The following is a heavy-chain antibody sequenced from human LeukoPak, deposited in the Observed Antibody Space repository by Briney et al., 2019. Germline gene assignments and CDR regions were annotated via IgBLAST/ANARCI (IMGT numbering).Heavy chain of an antibody. Sequence: GGSLRLSCAASGFPFSSYWMHWVRQAPGKGLSWVSRINSDGGHTSYADSVKGRFTISRDNAKNTLYLQMNSLRAEDTAVYYCARGDFYYYYYMDFWGKGTTVTVSS. J-gene: IGHJ6*03. CDR1: GFPFSSYW. CDR3: ARGDFYYYYYMDF. V-gene: IGHV3-74*01. CDR2: INSDGGHT.